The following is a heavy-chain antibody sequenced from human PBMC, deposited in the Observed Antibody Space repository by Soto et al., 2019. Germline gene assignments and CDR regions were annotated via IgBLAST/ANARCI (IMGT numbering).Heavy chain of an antibody. CDR1: GFSFSSYA. V-gene: IGHV3-23*01. D-gene: IGHD3-22*01. CDR2: ISGSGGST. J-gene: IGHJ5*02. Sequence: GGSLRLSCAASGFSFSSYAMSWVRQAPGKGLEWVSAISGSGGSTYYADSVKGRFTISRDNSKNTLYLQMNSLRAEDTAVYYCAKDRGSSGATARFDPWGQGTLVTVSS. CDR3: AKDRGSSGATARFDP.